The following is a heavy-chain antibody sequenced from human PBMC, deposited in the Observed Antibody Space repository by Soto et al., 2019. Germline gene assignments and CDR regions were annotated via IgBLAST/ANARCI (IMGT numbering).Heavy chain of an antibody. CDR3: AKEVVVTAIPSAYYYYGMDV. D-gene: IGHD2-21*02. Sequence: GGSLRLSCAASGFTFSSYGMHWVRQAPGKGLEWVAVISYDGSNKYYADSVKGRFTISRDNSKDTLYLQMNSLRAEDTAVYYCAKEVVVTAIPSAYYYYGMDVWGQGTTVTVSS. CDR2: ISYDGSNK. J-gene: IGHJ6*02. CDR1: GFTFSSYG. V-gene: IGHV3-30*18.